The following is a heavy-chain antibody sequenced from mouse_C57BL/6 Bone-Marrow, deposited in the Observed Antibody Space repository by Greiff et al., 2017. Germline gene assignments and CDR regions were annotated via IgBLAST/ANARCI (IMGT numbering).Heavy chain of an antibody. V-gene: IGHV14-4*01. CDR2: IDPENGDT. CDR1: GFNIKDDY. J-gene: IGHJ3*01. CDR3: TRIAY. Sequence: EVKLMESGAELVRPGASVKLSCTASGFNIKDDYMHWVKQRPEQGLEWIGWIDPENGDTEYASKFQGKATITVDTSSNTAYLQLSSLTSEVTAVYYCTRIAYWGQGTLVTVSA.